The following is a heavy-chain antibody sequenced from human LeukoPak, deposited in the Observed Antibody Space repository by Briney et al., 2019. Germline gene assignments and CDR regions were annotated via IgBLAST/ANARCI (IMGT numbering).Heavy chain of an antibody. CDR2: THYSGST. CDR3: AKRPSIIVGVSNWFDP. Sequence: PSETLSLTCTVSGGSISSYFWSWIRQPPGKGLEWIGNTHYSGSTNYNPSLKSRVTISVDTSKNQLSLKLSSVTAADTAVYYCAKRPSIIVGVSNWFDPWGQGTLVTVSS. D-gene: IGHD1-26*01. V-gene: IGHV4-59*01. CDR1: GGSISSYF. J-gene: IGHJ5*02.